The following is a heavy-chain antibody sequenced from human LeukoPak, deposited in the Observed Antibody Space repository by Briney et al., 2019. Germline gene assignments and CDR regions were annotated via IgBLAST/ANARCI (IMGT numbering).Heavy chain of an antibody. CDR3: AREGPHRDYWYFDL. CDR2: IYYSGST. J-gene: IGHJ2*01. CDR1: GGSISSSSYY. V-gene: IGHV4-39*07. Sequence: SETLSLTCTVSGGSISSSSYYWGWIRQPPGKGLEWIGNIYYSGSTYYNPSLKSRVTISVDTSKNQFSLKLSSVTAADTAVYYCAREGPHRDYWYFDLWGRGTLVTVSS.